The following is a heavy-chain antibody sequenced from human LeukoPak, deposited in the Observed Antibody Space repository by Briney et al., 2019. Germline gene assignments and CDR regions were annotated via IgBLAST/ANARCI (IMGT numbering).Heavy chain of an antibody. V-gene: IGHV4-34*01. D-gene: IGHD2-2*01. CDR3: AVPAAMSDFDY. CDR1: GGSFSGYY. CDR2: VNHSGST. Sequence: SETLSLTCAVYGGSFSGYYWSWIRQPPGKGLEWIGEVNHSGSTNYNPSLKSRVTISVDTSKNQFSLKLSSVTAADTAVYYCAVPAAMSDFDYWGQGTLVTVSS. J-gene: IGHJ4*02.